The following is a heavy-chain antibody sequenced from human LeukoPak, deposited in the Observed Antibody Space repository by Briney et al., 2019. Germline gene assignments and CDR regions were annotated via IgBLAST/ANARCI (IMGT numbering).Heavy chain of an antibody. J-gene: IGHJ3*02. V-gene: IGHV4-59*12. D-gene: IGHD3-22*01. CDR1: GGSISSYY. CDR2: IYYSGST. Sequence: SETLSLTCTVSGGSISSYYWSWIRQPPGKGLEWIGYIYYSGSTNYNPSLKSRVTMSVDTSKNQFSLKLSSVTAADTAVYYCARDLEDSSGYYRGGDAFDIWGQGTMVTVSS. CDR3: ARDLEDSSGYYRGGDAFDI.